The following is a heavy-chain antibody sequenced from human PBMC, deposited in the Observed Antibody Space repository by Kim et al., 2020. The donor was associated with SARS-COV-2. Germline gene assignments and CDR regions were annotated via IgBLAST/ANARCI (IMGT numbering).Heavy chain of an antibody. J-gene: IGHJ4*02. CDR1: GFTFSDYY. CDR2: ISSSSSYT. D-gene: IGHD3-10*01. Sequence: GGSLRLSCAASGFTFSDYYMSWIRQAPGKGLEWVSYISSSSSYTNYADSVKGRFTISRDNAKNSLYLQMNSLRAEDTAVYYCARDPEYYYGSGSRYFDYWGQGTLVTVSS. CDR3: ARDPEYYYGSGSRYFDY. V-gene: IGHV3-11*06.